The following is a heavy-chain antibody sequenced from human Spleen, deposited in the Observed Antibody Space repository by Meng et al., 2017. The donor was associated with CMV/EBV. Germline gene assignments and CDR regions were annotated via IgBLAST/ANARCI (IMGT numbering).Heavy chain of an antibody. V-gene: IGHV4-59*01. CDR2: IYYSGST. CDR1: GGSISSYY. D-gene: IGHD3-16*01. J-gene: IGHJ6*02. Sequence: SETLSLTCTVSGGSISSYYWSWIRQPPGKGLEWIGYIYYSGSTNYNPSLKSRVTISVDTSKNQFSLKLSSVTAADTAVYYCAKWAGIEAIGGVYYYYGLDVWGQGTTVTVSS. CDR3: AKWAGIEAIGGVYYYYGLDV.